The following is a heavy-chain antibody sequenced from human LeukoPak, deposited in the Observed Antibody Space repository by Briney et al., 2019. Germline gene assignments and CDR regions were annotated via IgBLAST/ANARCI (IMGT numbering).Heavy chain of an antibody. CDR3: ATSLDYYGMDV. CDR2: IYYSGSP. Sequence: SETLSLTCTVSGGSISSGGYYWSWIRQHPGKGLEWIGYIYYSGSPYYNPSLKSRVTISVDRSKNQFSLNLSSVTAADTAVYYCATSLDYYGMDVWGQGTTVTVSS. CDR1: GGSISSGGYY. J-gene: IGHJ6*02. V-gene: IGHV4-31*03. D-gene: IGHD3-16*01.